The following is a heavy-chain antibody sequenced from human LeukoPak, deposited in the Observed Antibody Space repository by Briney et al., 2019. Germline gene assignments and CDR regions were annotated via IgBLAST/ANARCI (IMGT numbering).Heavy chain of an antibody. Sequence: SETLSLTCTVSGGSISSGSYYWSWIRQPAGKGLEWIGRIYTSGSTNYNPSLKSRVTISVDTSKNQFSLKLSSVTAADTAVYYCARETNYYDSSGYRVDAFDIWGQGTMVTVSS. CDR2: IYTSGST. V-gene: IGHV4-61*02. CDR1: GGSISSGSYY. CDR3: ARETNYYDSSGYRVDAFDI. J-gene: IGHJ3*02. D-gene: IGHD3-22*01.